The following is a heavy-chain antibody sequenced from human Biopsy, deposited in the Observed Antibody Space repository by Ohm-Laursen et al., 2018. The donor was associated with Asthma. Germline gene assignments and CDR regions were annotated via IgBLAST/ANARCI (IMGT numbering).Heavy chain of an antibody. D-gene: IGHD6-13*01. J-gene: IGHJ3*01. Sequence: GTLSLTCTVSGASIKTDDHYWSWLRQPPGKGLEWVGSIHKNGIGYYKSSLKSRLTISVDTSKNQFSLKVTSVTAADTAVYYCARQKLAAAEGPFDLWGQGTMVTVSS. V-gene: IGHV4-39*01. CDR1: GASIKTDDHY. CDR2: IHKNGIG. CDR3: ARQKLAAAEGPFDL.